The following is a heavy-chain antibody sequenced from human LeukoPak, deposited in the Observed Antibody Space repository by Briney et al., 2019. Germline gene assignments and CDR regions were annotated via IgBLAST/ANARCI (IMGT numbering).Heavy chain of an antibody. CDR1: GYTFTSYD. CDR3: ARLQTPEYFSSYGYIIDY. V-gene: IGHV1-8*01. J-gene: IGHJ4*02. D-gene: IGHD5-18*01. Sequence: ASVKVSCKASGYTFTSYDINWVRQATGQGLEWMGWMNPNSGNTGYAQKFQGRVTMTRNTSISTAYTELSSLRSEDTAVYYCARLQTPEYFSSYGYIIDYWGQGTLVTVSS. CDR2: MNPNSGNT.